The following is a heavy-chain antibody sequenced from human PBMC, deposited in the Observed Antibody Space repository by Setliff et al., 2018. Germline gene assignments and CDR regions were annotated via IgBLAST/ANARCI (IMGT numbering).Heavy chain of an antibody. Sequence: KVSCKASGGTFSSYAISWVRQAPGQGLEWMGRIIPIFGTANYAQKFQGRVTMTRDTSTSTVYMELSSLRSEDTAVYYCAGTYYNFWSALDYYYYGMDVWGQGTTVTVSS. CDR3: AGTYYNFWSALDYYYYGMDV. CDR1: GGTFSSYA. J-gene: IGHJ6*02. V-gene: IGHV1-69*05. D-gene: IGHD3-3*01. CDR2: IIPIFGTA.